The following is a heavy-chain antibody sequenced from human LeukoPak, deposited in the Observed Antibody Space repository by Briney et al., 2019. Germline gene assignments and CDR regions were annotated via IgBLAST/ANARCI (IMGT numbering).Heavy chain of an antibody. CDR3: ATDGDFWSGDFDY. CDR1: GFTVSSNY. CDR2: IYSGGNT. D-gene: IGHD3-3*01. J-gene: IGHJ4*02. V-gene: IGHV3-66*01. Sequence: GGSLRLSCSVSGFTVSSNYTSWVRQAPGKGLEWVSVIYSGGNTYYTDSVKGRFTISRDNSKNTVYLQMNNLRAEDTAVYYCATDGDFWSGDFDYWGQGTLVTVSS.